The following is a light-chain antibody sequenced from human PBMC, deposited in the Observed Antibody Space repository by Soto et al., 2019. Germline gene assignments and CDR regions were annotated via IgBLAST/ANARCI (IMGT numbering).Light chain of an antibody. CDR2: EGS. CDR3: CSYAGSSTWV. CDR1: SSXVGSYNL. V-gene: IGLV2-23*01. Sequence: QSALTQPASVSGSPGQSITISCTGXSSXVGSYNLVSWYQQHPGKAPKLMIYEGSKRPSGVSNRFSGSKSGNTASLTISGLQAEDEADYYCCSYAGSSTWVFGGGTKVTVL. J-gene: IGLJ3*02.